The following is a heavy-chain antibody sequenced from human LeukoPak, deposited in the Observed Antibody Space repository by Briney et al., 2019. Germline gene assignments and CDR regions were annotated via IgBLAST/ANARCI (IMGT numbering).Heavy chain of an antibody. D-gene: IGHD6-19*01. Sequence: SETLSLTCAVYGGSFSGYYWSWIRQPPGKGLEWIGEINHSGSTNYNPSLKSRVTIPVDTSKNQFSLKLSSVTAADTAVYYCARGIVAVAGTKARNWSDPWGQGTLVTVSS. CDR2: INHSGST. J-gene: IGHJ5*02. V-gene: IGHV4-34*01. CDR3: ARGIVAVAGTKARNWSDP. CDR1: GGSFSGYY.